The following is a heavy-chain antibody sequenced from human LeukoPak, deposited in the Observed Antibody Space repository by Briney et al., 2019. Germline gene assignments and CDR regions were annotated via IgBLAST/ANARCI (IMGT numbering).Heavy chain of an antibody. CDR1: GGSISSGSYY. CDR3: ARRAPSAGYFDL. Sequence: SQSLSLTCTVYGGSISSGSYYWAWIRQHPGNGLEWIGYIYYSGSTYYNPSLKSRVTVSEDTSKNQFSLKLTSVTAADTAVYYCARRAPSAGYFDLWGRGTLVSVSS. V-gene: IGHV4-31*03. CDR2: IYYSGST. J-gene: IGHJ2*01.